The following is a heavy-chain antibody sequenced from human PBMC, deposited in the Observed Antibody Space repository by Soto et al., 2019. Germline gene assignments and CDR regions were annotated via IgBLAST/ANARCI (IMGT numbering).Heavy chain of an antibody. Sequence: RGSLRLSCAASGFTFSSYSMNWVRQAPGKGLEGISHISGRTGSTYYADSVKGRFTISRDNGKNSLFLQMNSLRDEDTAVYYCVTQLMIIAGVTRVYWCQGT. V-gene: IGHV3-48*02. J-gene: IGHJ4*02. CDR3: VTQLMIIAGVTRVY. CDR2: ISGRTGST. CDR1: GFTFSSYS. D-gene: IGHD2-21*02.